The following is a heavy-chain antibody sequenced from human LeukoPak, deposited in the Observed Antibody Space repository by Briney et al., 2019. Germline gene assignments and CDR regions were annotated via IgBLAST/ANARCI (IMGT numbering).Heavy chain of an antibody. Sequence: GGSLRLSCAASGLTFSSYAMSWVRQAPGKGLEWVSTISGGGGSTYYADSVKGRFTISRDNSKNTLYLQMNSLRVEDTALYNCAKTLQGYYYYGLDVWGQGTTVTVSS. J-gene: IGHJ6*02. V-gene: IGHV3-23*01. CDR3: AKTLQGYYYYGLDV. CDR2: ISGGGGST. CDR1: GLTFSSYA.